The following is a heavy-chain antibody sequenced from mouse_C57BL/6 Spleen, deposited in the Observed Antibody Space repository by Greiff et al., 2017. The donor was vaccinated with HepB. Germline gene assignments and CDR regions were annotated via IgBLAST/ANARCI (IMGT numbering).Heavy chain of an antibody. CDR2: IYPGDGDT. Sequence: VQLQESGPELVKPGASVKISCKASGYAFSSSWMNWVKQRPGKGLEWIGRIYPGDGDTNYNGKFKGKATLTADKSSSTAYMQLSSLTSEDSAVYFCAHYYGMNFDVWGTGTTVTVSS. D-gene: IGHD1-1*01. J-gene: IGHJ1*03. CDR1: GYAFSSSW. V-gene: IGHV1-82*01. CDR3: AHYYGMNFDV.